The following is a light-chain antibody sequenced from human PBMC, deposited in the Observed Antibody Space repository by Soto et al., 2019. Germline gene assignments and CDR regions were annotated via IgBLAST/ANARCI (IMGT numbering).Light chain of an antibody. V-gene: IGKV1-5*03. CDR1: QSVGRW. CDR3: QQYNSFST. Sequence: DIQMTQSPSTLSASVGDRVNITCRASQSVGRWLAWYQQKPGKAPKLLVFSASSLDSGAPSRFSGSGSGTDFTLTISSLQPDDFATYYCQQYNSFSTFGQGTKLEIK. J-gene: IGKJ2*01. CDR2: SAS.